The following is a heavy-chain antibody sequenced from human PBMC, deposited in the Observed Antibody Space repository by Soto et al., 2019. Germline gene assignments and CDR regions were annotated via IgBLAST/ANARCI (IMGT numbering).Heavy chain of an antibody. CDR3: ARMGDFWGAPGELAP. D-gene: IGHD3-3*01. Sequence: SETLSLTCTVSGGSISSSSYYWAWNRQSPGKGLEWIGSVYYNGFTYYNPSLKSRVTISVDTSKNQFSLKLTSVTAADTAVYYCARMGDFWGAPGELAPWGQGTLVTVSS. J-gene: IGHJ5*02. CDR2: VYYNGFT. CDR1: GGSISSSSYY. V-gene: IGHV4-39*01.